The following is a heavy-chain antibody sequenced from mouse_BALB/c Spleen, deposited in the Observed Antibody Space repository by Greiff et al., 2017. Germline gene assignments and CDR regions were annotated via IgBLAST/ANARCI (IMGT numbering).Heavy chain of an antibody. Sequence: DVMLVESGGGLVQPGGSLRLSCAPSGFTFTDYYMSWVRQPPGKALEWLGFIRNKANGYTTEYSASVKGRFTISRDNSQSILYLQMNTLRAEDSATYYCARDRYDVAYWGQGTLVTVSA. D-gene: IGHD2-14*01. CDR3: ARDRYDVAY. CDR1: GFTFTDYY. V-gene: IGHV7-3*02. CDR2: IRNKANGYTT. J-gene: IGHJ3*01.